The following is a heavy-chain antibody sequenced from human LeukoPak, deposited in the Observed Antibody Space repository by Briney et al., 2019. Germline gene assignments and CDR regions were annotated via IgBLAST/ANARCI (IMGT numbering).Heavy chain of an antibody. J-gene: IGHJ4*02. CDR3: ARAMCSSGWAPFDY. CDR1: GYTFTGYY. V-gene: IGHV1-2*02. Sequence: ASVKVSCKASGYTFTGYYMHWVRQAPGQGLEWMGWINPKTGGTNYGQKFQGRVTMTRDTSISTAYMELRRLRSDDTAVHYCARAMCSSGWAPFDYWGQGTLVTVSS. CDR2: INPKTGGT. D-gene: IGHD6-19*01.